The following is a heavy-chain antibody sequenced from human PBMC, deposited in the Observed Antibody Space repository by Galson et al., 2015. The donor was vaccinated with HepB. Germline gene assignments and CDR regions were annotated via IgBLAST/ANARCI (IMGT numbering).Heavy chain of an antibody. D-gene: IGHD5-18*01. CDR1: GGSISNYY. J-gene: IGHJ4*02. V-gene: IGHV4-59*08. CDR2: IYYSGNT. CDR3: ARTTAMGYFDY. Sequence: LSLTCTVSGGSISNYYWSWIRQPPGKGLEWIAYIYYSGNTNYNPSLKSRVTISVDTSKNQFSLKLSSVTAADTAVYYCARTTAMGYFDYWGRGTLVTVSS.